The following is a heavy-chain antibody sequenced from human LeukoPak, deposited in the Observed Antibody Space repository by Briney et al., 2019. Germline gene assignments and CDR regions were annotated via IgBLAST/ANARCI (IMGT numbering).Heavy chain of an antibody. CDR1: GFTFSSYG. V-gene: IGHV3-33*01. CDR2: VWYDGSNK. Sequence: PGGSLRLSCAASGFTFSSYGMHWVRQTPGKGLEWVAVVWYDGSNKYYADSVKGRFTISRDNSKNTLYLQMNSLRAGDTAVYYCARGDSVVTAAHWGQGTLVTGSS. CDR3: ARGDSVVTAAH. J-gene: IGHJ4*02. D-gene: IGHD2-21*02.